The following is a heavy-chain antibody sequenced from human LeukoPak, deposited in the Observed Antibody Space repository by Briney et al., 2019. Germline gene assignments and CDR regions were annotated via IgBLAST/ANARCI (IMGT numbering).Heavy chain of an antibody. CDR1: GYSFTSYW. CDR2: IYPGDSDT. Sequence: GESLKISCKGSGYSFTSYWIGWVRQMPGKGLEWMGIIYPGDSDTRYSPSFQGQVTISADKSISTAYLQWNSLKASDTAMYYCPRHEDCSGGSCYSLLDYWGQGTLVTVSS. J-gene: IGHJ4*02. V-gene: IGHV5-51*01. D-gene: IGHD2-15*01. CDR3: PRHEDCSGGSCYSLLDY.